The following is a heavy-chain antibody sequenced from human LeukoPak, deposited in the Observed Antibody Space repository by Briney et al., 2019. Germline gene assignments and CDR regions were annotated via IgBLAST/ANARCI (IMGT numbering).Heavy chain of an antibody. CDR3: ARDQSGSLDY. Sequence: GWSLRLSCAASGFTFSNTWMAWVRQAPGRGLEWVANINQDASTKHYVDSVKGRFTISRDNAKDSLYLQMNSLRAEDTAVYYCARDQSGSLDYWGQGTLVTVSS. CDR1: GFTFSNTW. D-gene: IGHD1-26*01. CDR2: INQDASTK. J-gene: IGHJ4*02. V-gene: IGHV3-7*01.